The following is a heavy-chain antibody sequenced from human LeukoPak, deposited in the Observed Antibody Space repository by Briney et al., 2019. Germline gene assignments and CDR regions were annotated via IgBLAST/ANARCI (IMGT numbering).Heavy chain of an antibody. CDR2: MKQDGREK. CDR1: RFTFSNYW. Sequence: GGSLRLSCAASRFTFSNYWMSWVRQAPGKGLEWVANMKQDGREKYYVDSVKGRFTISRDNAKNSLYLQMDGLRAEDTALYYCATVGADYGDQSFFDYWGQGTLVTVSS. V-gene: IGHV3-7*03. J-gene: IGHJ4*02. CDR3: ATVGADYGDQSFFDY. D-gene: IGHD4-17*01.